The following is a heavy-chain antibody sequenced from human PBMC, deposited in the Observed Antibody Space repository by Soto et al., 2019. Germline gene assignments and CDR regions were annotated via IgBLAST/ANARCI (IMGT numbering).Heavy chain of an antibody. D-gene: IGHD6-6*01. CDR3: ARDSSSSFRRDYYYYYMDV. CDR2: INPSGGST. Sequence: GASVKVSCKASGYTFTSYYMHWVRQAPGQGLEWMGIINPSGGSTSYAQKFQGRVTMTRDTSTSTVYMELSSLRSEDTAVYYCARDSSSSFRRDYYYYYMDVWGKGTTVTVSS. CDR1: GYTFTSYY. V-gene: IGHV1-46*03. J-gene: IGHJ6*03.